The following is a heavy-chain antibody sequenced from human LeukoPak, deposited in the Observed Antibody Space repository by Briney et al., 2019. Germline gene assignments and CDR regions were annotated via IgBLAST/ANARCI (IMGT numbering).Heavy chain of an antibody. CDR2: IYTIGTT. Sequence: SPTHSPTCPVAAASISSYYWSSIRHHAGNGLEWIGRIYTIGTTNNDTSLKSRVTMSVDTSKNQFSLKLSSVTAADTAVYYCARDGGLCDILTGYRYYYYYYYMDVWGKGTTVTISS. CDR3: ARDGGLCDILTGYRYYYYYYYMDV. D-gene: IGHD3-9*01. V-gene: IGHV4-4*07. J-gene: IGHJ6*03. CDR1: AASISSYY.